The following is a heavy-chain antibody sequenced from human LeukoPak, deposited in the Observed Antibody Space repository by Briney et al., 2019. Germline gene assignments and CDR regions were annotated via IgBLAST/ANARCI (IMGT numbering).Heavy chain of an antibody. Sequence: PGGSLLPFCAASGFSFISNYMSWVRQPPARGLQCVSLIYSGGNKYYADSVKGRFTISRDTSKNTLYMQMNSLRAEDTAVYYCAKDPRRYSRTGGYFDYWGQGTLVTVSS. CDR1: GFSFISNY. J-gene: IGHJ4*02. CDR3: AKDPRRYSRTGGYFDY. V-gene: IGHV3-53*05. CDR2: IYSGGNK. D-gene: IGHD6-13*01.